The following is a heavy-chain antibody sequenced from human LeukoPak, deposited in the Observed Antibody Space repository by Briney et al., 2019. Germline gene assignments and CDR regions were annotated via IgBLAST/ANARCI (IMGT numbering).Heavy chain of an antibody. J-gene: IGHJ3*02. V-gene: IGHV3-48*04. CDR3: ARDEAQAFDI. CDR1: GFNFNNYS. CDR2: IGSSGLII. Sequence: GGSLRLSCVASGFNFNNYSLNWVRQAPGKGLEWVSYIGSSGLIIYYADSVKGRFTISRDNAKNSLYLQMNSLRAEDTAVYYCARDEAQAFDIWGQGTMVTVSS.